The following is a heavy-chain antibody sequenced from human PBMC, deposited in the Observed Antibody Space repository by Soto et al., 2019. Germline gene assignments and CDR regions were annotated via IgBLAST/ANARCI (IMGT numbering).Heavy chain of an antibody. Sequence: QVQLQQWGAGLLKPSETLSLTCAVYGGSFSGYYWSWIRQPPGKGLEWIGEINHSGSTNYNPSLKRRVTISVDTSKNQFSLKLSSVTAADTAVYYCARSGGESAFDIWGQGTMVTVSS. CDR3: ARSGGESAFDI. J-gene: IGHJ3*02. CDR2: INHSGST. D-gene: IGHD2-21*01. V-gene: IGHV4-34*01. CDR1: GGSFSGYY.